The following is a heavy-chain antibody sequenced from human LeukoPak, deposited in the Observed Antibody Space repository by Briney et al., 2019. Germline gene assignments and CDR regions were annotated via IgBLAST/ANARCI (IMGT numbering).Heavy chain of an antibody. CDR1: GSSISGYY. Sequence: SETLSLTCNVSGSSISGYYSSWIRQPPGKGLEWIGYVYDSGNTNYNPSLRSRVTISVDTSKDQFSLKLSSVTAADTAVYYCARGDSHLHSSGYYYYWGQGTLVTVSS. V-gene: IGHV4-59*01. J-gene: IGHJ4*02. D-gene: IGHD3-22*01. CDR3: ARGDSHLHSSGYYYY. CDR2: VYDSGNT.